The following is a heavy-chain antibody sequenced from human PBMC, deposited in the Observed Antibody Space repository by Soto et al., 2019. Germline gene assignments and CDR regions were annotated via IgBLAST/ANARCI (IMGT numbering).Heavy chain of an antibody. V-gene: IGHV1-8*01. CDR2: MNPNSGNT. CDR3: ARGRAILGYCSGGSCWAKNNDAFDI. D-gene: IGHD2-15*01. CDR1: GYTFTSYD. J-gene: IGHJ3*02. Sequence: ASVKVSCKASGYTFTSYDINWVRQATGQGLEWMGWMNPNSGNTGYAQKFQGRVTMTRNTSISTAYMELSSLRSEDTAVYYCARGRAILGYCSGGSCWAKNNDAFDIWGQGTMVTVSS.